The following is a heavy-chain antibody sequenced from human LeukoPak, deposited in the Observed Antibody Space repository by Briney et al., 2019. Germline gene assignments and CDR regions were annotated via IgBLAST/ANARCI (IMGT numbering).Heavy chain of an antibody. V-gene: IGHV3-23*01. CDR2: VSESGDRA. CDR1: GFTFSGFA. J-gene: IGHJ4*02. Sequence: PGGSLRLSCAASGFTFSGFAMNWVRQTPGTGLEWVSVVSESGDRAYYADSVQGRFTISRDNSKNTLYLQMNSLRVEDTAVYYCARDAGYWGQGTLVIVSS. CDR3: ARDAGY.